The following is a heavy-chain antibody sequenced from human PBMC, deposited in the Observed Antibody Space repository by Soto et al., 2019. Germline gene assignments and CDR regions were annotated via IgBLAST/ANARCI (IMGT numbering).Heavy chain of an antibody. CDR3: AKHYDGSGYYYDY. CDR1: GFTFGSYA. V-gene: IGHV3-23*01. Sequence: GGSLRLSCAASGFTFGSYAMSWVRQAPGKGLEWVSVISDSGGSTYYADSVKGRFTISRDNSKNTLYLQMNSLRAEDTAIYYCAKHYDGSGYYYDYWGQGTLVTVSS. D-gene: IGHD3-22*01. CDR2: ISDSGGST. J-gene: IGHJ4*02.